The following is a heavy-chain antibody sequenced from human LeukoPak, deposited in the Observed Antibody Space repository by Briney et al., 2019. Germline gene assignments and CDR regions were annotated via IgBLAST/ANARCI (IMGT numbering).Heavy chain of an antibody. CDR1: GGSFSGYY. Sequence: SETLSLTCAVYGGSFSGYYWSWIRQPPGKGLEWIGEINHSGSTNYNPSLKSRVTISVDTSKNQFSLKLNSVTAADTAVYYCARTTEEYYGSGKFRKYYSYYYYMDVWGKGTTVTVSS. CDR2: INHSGST. J-gene: IGHJ6*03. V-gene: IGHV4-34*01. CDR3: ARTTEEYYGSGKFRKYYSYYYYMDV. D-gene: IGHD3-10*01.